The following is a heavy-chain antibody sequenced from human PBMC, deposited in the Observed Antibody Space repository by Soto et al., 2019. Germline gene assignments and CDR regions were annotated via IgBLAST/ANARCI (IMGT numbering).Heavy chain of an antibody. J-gene: IGHJ4*02. D-gene: IGHD5-12*01. Sequence: ASVKVSCKASGYTFTSYYMRWVRQAPGQGLEWMGIINPSGGSTSYAQKFQGRVTMTRDTSTSTVYMELSSLRSEDTAVYYCARVRDGYNYDPGPFDYWGQGTLVTVSS. CDR2: INPSGGST. CDR1: GYTFTSYY. CDR3: ARVRDGYNYDPGPFDY. V-gene: IGHV1-46*01.